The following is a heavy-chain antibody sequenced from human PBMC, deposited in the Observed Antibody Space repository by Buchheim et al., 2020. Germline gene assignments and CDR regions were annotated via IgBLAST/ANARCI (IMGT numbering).Heavy chain of an antibody. J-gene: IGHJ6*02. CDR3: ARDIYYSGMDV. CDR2: IHYSGST. CDR1: GGSVSTGSDF. V-gene: IGHV4-61*01. Sequence: QVQLQESGPGLVKPSETLSLTCTVSGGSVSTGSDFWSWIRQAPGKGLEWIGYIHYSGSTNYNRSLKSRVTISIDTSKTQFSLKLSSVTAADTAVYYCARDIYYSGMDVWGQGTT.